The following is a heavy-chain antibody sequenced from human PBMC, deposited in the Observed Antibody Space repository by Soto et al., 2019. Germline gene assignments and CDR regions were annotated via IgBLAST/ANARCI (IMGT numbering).Heavy chain of an antibody. CDR1: GGSMFSYY. V-gene: IGHV4-4*07. J-gene: IGHJ4*01. D-gene: IGHD3-16*01. CDR3: AREGASSYASRHFDN. CDR2: IYGSGGT. Sequence: QVQVQESGPGLVKASETLSLTCTVSGGSMFSYYWSWIRQPAGKGLQWIARIYGSGGTNYNPSLKSRVTMSLDTSKNKFSLRLTSVTAADTAVYYCAREGASSYASRHFDNWGPGTLVTVSS.